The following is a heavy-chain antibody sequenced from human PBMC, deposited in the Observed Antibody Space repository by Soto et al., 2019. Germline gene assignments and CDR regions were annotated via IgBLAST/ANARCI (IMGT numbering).Heavy chain of an antibody. J-gene: IGHJ4*02. Sequence: ASVKVSCKASGFTFTSYGISWVRQAPGQGLEWMGWISAYNGDTKYAQSLQGRVSMSTDTSTNTVYMDLTSLALDDTAVYYCARDRGVAAAGPLYYYDYWGQGTLVNVS. CDR1: GFTFTSYG. V-gene: IGHV1-18*01. CDR3: ARDRGVAAAGPLYYYDY. CDR2: ISAYNGDT. D-gene: IGHD6-13*01.